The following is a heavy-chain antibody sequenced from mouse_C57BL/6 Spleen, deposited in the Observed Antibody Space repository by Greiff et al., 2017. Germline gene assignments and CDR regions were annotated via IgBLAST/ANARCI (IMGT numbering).Heavy chain of an antibody. CDR2: INYDGSST. D-gene: IGHD2-4*01. J-gene: IGHJ4*01. Sequence: DVHLVESEGGLVQPGSSMKLSCTASGFTFSDYYMAWVRLVPEKGLEWVANINYDGSSTYYLDSLKSRFIISRDNAKNILYLQMSSLKSEDTATYYCARDGDYDVPAMDYWGQGTSVTVSS. CDR3: ARDGDYDVPAMDY. V-gene: IGHV5-16*01. CDR1: GFTFSDYY.